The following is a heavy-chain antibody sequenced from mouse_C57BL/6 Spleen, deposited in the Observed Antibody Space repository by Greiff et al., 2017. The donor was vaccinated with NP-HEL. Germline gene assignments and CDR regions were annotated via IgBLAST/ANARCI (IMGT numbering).Heavy chain of an antibody. Sequence: QVQLQQSGPELVKPGASVKISCKASGYAFSSSWMNWVKQRPGTGLEWIGRIYPGDGDTNYNGKFKGKATLTADTASSTAYMQRSSLTSEDSAVYFCARYPYFDVWGTGTTVTVSS. CDR3: ARYPYFDV. V-gene: IGHV1-82*01. CDR2: IYPGDGDT. CDR1: GYAFSSSW. J-gene: IGHJ1*03.